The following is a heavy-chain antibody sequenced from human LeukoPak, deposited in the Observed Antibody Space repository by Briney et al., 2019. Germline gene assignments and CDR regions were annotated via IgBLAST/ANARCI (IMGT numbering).Heavy chain of an antibody. CDR2: INSDGSST. CDR3: ARDVLPLRYYYYYGMDV. V-gene: IGHV3-74*01. D-gene: IGHD5-12*01. J-gene: IGHJ6*02. CDR1: GFTFSSYW. Sequence: GGSLRLSCAASGFTFSSYWMHWVRQAPGKGLVWVSRINSDGSSTSYADSVKGRFTISIDNAKNTLYLQMNSLRAEDTAVYYCARDVLPLRYYYYYGMDVWGQGTTVTVSS.